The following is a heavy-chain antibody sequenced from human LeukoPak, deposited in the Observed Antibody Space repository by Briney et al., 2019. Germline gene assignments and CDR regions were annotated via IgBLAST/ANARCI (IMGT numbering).Heavy chain of an antibody. CDR3: ARDRKSGESSEIDF. J-gene: IGHJ4*02. D-gene: IGHD3-10*01. CDR1: GFAFSNYW. Sequence: GGSLRLSCAASGFAFSNYWVHWVRQAPGKGLVWVSRINRDGSTTNYADSVKGRFTVSRDNAKNTLNLQMNSLRAEDTAVYYCARDRKSGESSEIDFWGQGTLVTVSS. CDR2: INRDGSTT. V-gene: IGHV3-74*01.